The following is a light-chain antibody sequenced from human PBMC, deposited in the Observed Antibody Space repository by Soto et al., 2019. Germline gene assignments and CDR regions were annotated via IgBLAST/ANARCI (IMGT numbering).Light chain of an antibody. CDR2: RDS. V-gene: IGLV3-9*01. Sequence: ELTQPLSVSVALGQTARITCGGNNIGSKNVHWYQQKPGQAPVLVMYRDSNRPSGIPERFSGSNSGNTATLTISRAQAGDEADYYCQVWDSSTSSYVFGTGTKVT. J-gene: IGLJ1*01. CDR3: QVWDSSTSSYV. CDR1: NIGSKN.